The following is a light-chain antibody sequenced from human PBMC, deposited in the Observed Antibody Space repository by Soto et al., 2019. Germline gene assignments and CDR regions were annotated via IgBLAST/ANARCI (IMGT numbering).Light chain of an antibody. CDR3: CSYAGSSTSYV. CDR1: SSDVGSYNL. Sequence: ALTQPASVSGSPGQSITISCTGTSSDVGSYNLVSWYQQHPGKAPKLMIYEGTKRPSGVSDRFSGSRSGNTASLTISGLQAEDEADYYCCSYAGSSTSYVFGTGTKVTVL. J-gene: IGLJ1*01. V-gene: IGLV2-23*01. CDR2: EGT.